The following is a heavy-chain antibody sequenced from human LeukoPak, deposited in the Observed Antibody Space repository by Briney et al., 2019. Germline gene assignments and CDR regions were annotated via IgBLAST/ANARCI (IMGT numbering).Heavy chain of an antibody. D-gene: IGHD5-18*01. CDR2: LNPNSGGT. V-gene: IGHV1-2*02. J-gene: IGHJ4*02. Sequence: PQASVNVSCKASGYTFTGYYMHWVRQAPGQGREWMGWLNPNSGGTNYAQKFQGRDTKTRDTSISTAYMELSSLRYEDTAVYYCARGYSYDSVLDYWGQGTLVTVSS. CDR1: GYTFTGYY. CDR3: ARGYSYDSVLDY.